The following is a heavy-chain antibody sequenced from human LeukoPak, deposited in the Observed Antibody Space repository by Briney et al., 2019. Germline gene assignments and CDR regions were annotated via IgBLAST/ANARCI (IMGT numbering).Heavy chain of an antibody. J-gene: IGHJ6*02. D-gene: IGHD5-18*01. CDR1: GGTFSSYA. V-gene: IGHV1-69*04. Sequence: SAVKVSCKPSGGTFSSYAISWVRPAPAQGVEWMGRIIPILGIANYAQKFQGRVTITVDKSTNTAYLELSSLRSEDTAVYYCARVAASLDYYYGMDVWGQGTTVTVSS. CDR2: IIPILGIA. CDR3: ARVAASLDYYYGMDV.